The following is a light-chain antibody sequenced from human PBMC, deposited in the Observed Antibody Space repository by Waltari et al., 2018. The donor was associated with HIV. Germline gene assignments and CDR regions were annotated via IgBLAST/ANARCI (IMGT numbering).Light chain of an antibody. Sequence: DIVMTQSPDSLVVSLGERATINCKYSQSVLYSSNNKNYLAWYQQKPGQPPKLLIYWASTRESGVPDRVSGSGSGTDFTLTISSLQAEDVAVYYCQQYYSTPYTFGQGTKLEIK. V-gene: IGKV4-1*01. J-gene: IGKJ2*01. CDR2: WAS. CDR3: QQYYSTPYT. CDR1: QSVLYSSNNKNY.